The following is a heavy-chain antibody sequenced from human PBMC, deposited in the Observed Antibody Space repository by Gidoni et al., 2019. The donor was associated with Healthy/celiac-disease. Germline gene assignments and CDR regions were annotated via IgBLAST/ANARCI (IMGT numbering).Heavy chain of an antibody. Sequence: QVQLPESGTGLVKPSETLSLHCTASGGYISVYYWSWIRQPARKGLEWIGRIYTSGSTNYNPSLKSRVTMSVDTSKYQFSLKLSSVTAADTAVYYCAREREYRSRNWFDPWGQGTLVTVSS. CDR1: GGYISVYY. D-gene: IGHD2-2*01. CDR3: AREREYRSRNWFDP. CDR2: IYTSGST. J-gene: IGHJ5*02. V-gene: IGHV4-4*07.